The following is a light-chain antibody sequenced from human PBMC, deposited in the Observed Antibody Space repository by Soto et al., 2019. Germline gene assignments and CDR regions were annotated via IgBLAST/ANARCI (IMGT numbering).Light chain of an antibody. Sequence: QSVLTQPPSVSGAPGQRGTISFTGSSSNIGAGYDVHWYQQLPGTGPKLLIYANNNRPSGVPDRFSGSKSGTSASLAITGLRAEDEADYYCQSYDSSLSGYVFGTGTKVTV. CDR3: QSYDSSLSGYV. V-gene: IGLV1-40*01. CDR1: SSNIGAGYD. J-gene: IGLJ1*01. CDR2: ANN.